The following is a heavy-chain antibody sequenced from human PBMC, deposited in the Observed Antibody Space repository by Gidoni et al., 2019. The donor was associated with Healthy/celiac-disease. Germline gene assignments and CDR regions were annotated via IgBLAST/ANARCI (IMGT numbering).Heavy chain of an antibody. CDR1: GFTFSSYS. D-gene: IGHD6-19*01. Sequence: EVQLVESGGGLVQPGGSIRVSCAASGFTFSSYSMNWVRQSPGKGLEWVSYISSSSSTIYYADSVKGRFTISRDNAKNSLYLQMNSLRDEDTAVYYCARKVWLEDWFDPWGQGTLVTVSS. CDR3: ARKVWLEDWFDP. CDR2: ISSSSSTI. J-gene: IGHJ5*02. V-gene: IGHV3-48*02.